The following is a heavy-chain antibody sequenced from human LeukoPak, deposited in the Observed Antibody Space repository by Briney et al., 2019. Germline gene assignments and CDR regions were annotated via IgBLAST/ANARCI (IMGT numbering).Heavy chain of an antibody. CDR2: ISAYNGNT. J-gene: IGHJ6*03. CDR1: GYTFTSYG. Sequence: ASVKVSCKASGYTFTSYGISWVRQAPGQGLERMGWISAYNGNTNYVQELQGGVTMTTDTSTSTAYMELRSLRSDDTAVYYCARGGVAPRGPYYYSYMDVWGKGTTVTVSS. D-gene: IGHD3-10*01. V-gene: IGHV1-18*01. CDR3: ARGGVAPRGPYYYSYMDV.